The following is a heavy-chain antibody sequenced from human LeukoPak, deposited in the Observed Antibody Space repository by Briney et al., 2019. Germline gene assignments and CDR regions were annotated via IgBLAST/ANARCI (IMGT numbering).Heavy chain of an antibody. CDR2: ISSSSSYI. Sequence: PGGSLRLSCAASGFTFSSYSMNWVRQAPGKGLEWVSSISSSSSYIYYADSVKGRFTISRDNAKNSLYLQMNSLRAEDTAVYYCAREGYGGHGDFDYWGQGTLVTVSS. CDR1: GFTFSSYS. J-gene: IGHJ4*02. CDR3: AREGYGGHGDFDY. D-gene: IGHD4-23*01. V-gene: IGHV3-21*01.